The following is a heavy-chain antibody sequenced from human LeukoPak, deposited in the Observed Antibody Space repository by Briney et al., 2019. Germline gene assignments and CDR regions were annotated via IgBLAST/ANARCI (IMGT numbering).Heavy chain of an antibody. D-gene: IGHD3-22*01. CDR2: IYSGGST. V-gene: IGHV3-53*01. CDR1: WFTVSSND. Sequence: GGSLRLSCAASWFTVSSNDMSWVRQAPGKGLEWVSIIYSGGSTYYADSVKGRFTISRDNSNNTLYLQMNSLRAEDKAVYYCARESSGYFDYWGQGTLVTVSS. J-gene: IGHJ4*02. CDR3: ARESSGYFDY.